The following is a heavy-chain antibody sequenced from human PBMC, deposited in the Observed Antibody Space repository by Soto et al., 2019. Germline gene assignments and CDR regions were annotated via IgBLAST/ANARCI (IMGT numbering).Heavy chain of an antibody. V-gene: IGHV3-33*01. Sequence: PWGSLRLSCAASGFTFSNYGMHWVRQAPGKGLEWVSVIWYDGSNKYYADSVQGRFTISRDNSKNTLYLQMNSLRVEDTAVYYCARRQGELSGFLDNWGQGTLVTVSS. CDR3: ARRQGELSGFLDN. D-gene: IGHD3-16*02. J-gene: IGHJ4*02. CDR1: GFTFSNYG. CDR2: IWYDGSNK.